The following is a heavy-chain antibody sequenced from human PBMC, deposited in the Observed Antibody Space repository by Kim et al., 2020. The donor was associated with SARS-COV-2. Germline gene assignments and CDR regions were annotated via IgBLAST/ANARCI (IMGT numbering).Heavy chain of an antibody. CDR1: GFTFSSYE. CDR2: ISSSGSTI. D-gene: IGHD3-10*01. CDR3: ARVGDYYQSY. Sequence: GGSLRLSCAASGFTFSSYEMNWVRQAPGKGLEWVSYISSSGSTIYYADSVKGRFTISRDNAKNSLYLQMNSLRAEDTAVYYCARVGDYYQSYWGQGTLVTVSS. J-gene: IGHJ4*02. V-gene: IGHV3-48*03.